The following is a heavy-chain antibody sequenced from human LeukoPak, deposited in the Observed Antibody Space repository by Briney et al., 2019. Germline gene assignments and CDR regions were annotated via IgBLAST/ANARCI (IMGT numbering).Heavy chain of an antibody. CDR1: GYTFTSYG. CDR2: ISAYNGNT. D-gene: IGHD1-1*01. J-gene: IGHJ4*02. V-gene: IGHV1-18*01. CDR3: ARVSITSYNWNDEEDTNFDY. Sequence: EASVKVSCKASGYTFTSYGISWVRQAPGQGLEWMGWISAYNGNTNYAQKLQGRVTMTTDTSTSTAYMELRSLRSDDTAVYYCARVSITSYNWNDEEDTNFDYWGQGTLVTVSS.